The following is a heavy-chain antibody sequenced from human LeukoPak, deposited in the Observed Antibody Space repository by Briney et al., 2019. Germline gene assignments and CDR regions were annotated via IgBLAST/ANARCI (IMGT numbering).Heavy chain of an antibody. CDR2: IYTSGST. V-gene: IGHV4-4*08. Sequence: SETLSLTCTVSGGSISSYYWSWIRQPPGKGLEWIGRIYTSGSTNYNPSLKSRVTISVDTSKNQFSLKLSSVTAADTAVYYCARDHPAASYYYYYYMDVWGKGTTVTVSS. CDR1: GGSISSYY. D-gene: IGHD2-2*01. CDR3: ARDHPAASYYYYYYMDV. J-gene: IGHJ6*03.